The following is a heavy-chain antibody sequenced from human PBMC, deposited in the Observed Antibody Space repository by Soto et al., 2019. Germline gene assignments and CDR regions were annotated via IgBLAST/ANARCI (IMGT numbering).Heavy chain of an antibody. J-gene: IGHJ4*02. CDR1: GASINSGGYY. V-gene: IGHV4-31*03. CDR2: IYFSGST. Sequence: QVQLQESGPGLVKPSETLSLTCTVSGASINSGGYYWSWLRQLPGKGLEWIGYIYFSGSTYYNPSLESRVTISLDTSQNQFSLKLSSVTAADTAMYFCASGDAWEALLAHWGQGILVTVSS. CDR3: ASGDAWEALLAH. D-gene: IGHD4-17*01.